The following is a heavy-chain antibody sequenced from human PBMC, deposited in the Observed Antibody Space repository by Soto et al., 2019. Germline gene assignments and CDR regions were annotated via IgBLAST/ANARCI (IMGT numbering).Heavy chain of an antibody. J-gene: IGHJ6*02. CDR3: ARGPRAPPPHDYGMDV. V-gene: IGHV3-23*01. Sequence: GGSLRLSCAASGFTFSNAWMNWVRQAPGKGLEWVSGIRGSGGDTFYADSVKGRFTISRDNSKNTLYLQMNSLRAEDTAVYYCARGPRAPPPHDYGMDVWGQGTTVTVSS. CDR1: GFTFSNAW. CDR2: IRGSGGDT.